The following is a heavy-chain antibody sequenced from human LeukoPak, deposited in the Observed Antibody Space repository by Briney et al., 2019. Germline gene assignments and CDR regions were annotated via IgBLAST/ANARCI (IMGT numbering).Heavy chain of an antibody. D-gene: IGHD4-17*01. CDR1: GGSISSGGYY. V-gene: IGHV4-31*03. CDR2: IYYSGST. CDR3: ARGTLRYSPFDY. J-gene: IGHJ4*02. Sequence: SQTLSLTCTVSGGSISSGGYYWSWIRQHPGKGLEWIGYIYYSGSTYYNPSLKSRVTISVDTSKNQFSLKLSSVTAADTAVYYCARGTLRYSPFDYWGQGTLVTVSS.